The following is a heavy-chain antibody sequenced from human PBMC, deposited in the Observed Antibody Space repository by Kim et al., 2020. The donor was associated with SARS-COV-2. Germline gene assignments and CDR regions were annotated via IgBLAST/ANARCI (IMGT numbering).Heavy chain of an antibody. D-gene: IGHD3-22*01. CDR2: IYYSGST. V-gene: IGHV4-31*03. J-gene: IGHJ3*02. Sequence: SETLSLTCTVSGGSISSGGYYWSWIRQHPGKGLEWIGYIYYSGSTYYNPSLKSRVTISVDTSKNQFSLKLSSVTAADTAVYYCARGRYYYDSSGYLPDAFDIWGQGTMVTVSS. CDR1: GGSISSGGYY. CDR3: ARGRYYYDSSGYLPDAFDI.